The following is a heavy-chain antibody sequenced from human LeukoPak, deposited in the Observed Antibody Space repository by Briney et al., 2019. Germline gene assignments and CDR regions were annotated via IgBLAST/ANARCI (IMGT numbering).Heavy chain of an antibody. Sequence: SETLSLTCAVYGGSFSGYHWSWIRQPPGKGLEWIGEINHSGSTNYNPSLKSRVTISVDTSKNQFSLKLSSVTAADTAVYYCARVFYYYYGMDVWGQGTTVTVSS. V-gene: IGHV4-34*01. CDR1: GGSFSGYH. CDR3: ARVFYYYYGMDV. J-gene: IGHJ6*02. CDR2: INHSGST.